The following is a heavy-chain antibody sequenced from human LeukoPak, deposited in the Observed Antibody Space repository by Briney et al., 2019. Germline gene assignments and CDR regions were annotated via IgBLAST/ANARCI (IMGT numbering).Heavy chain of an antibody. V-gene: IGHV4-39*01. D-gene: IGHD6-13*01. CDR1: GGSISSSSYY. J-gene: IGHJ5*02. CDR2: IYFSGTT. Sequence: SETLSLTCTVSGGSISSSSYYWGWIRQPPGKGLEWIGSIYFSGTTYYHPSLKSRVTISVDTSKNQFSLKLSPVTAADTAVYYCARLAQQLGRGVNWFDPWGQGTLVTVSS. CDR3: ARLAQQLGRGVNWFDP.